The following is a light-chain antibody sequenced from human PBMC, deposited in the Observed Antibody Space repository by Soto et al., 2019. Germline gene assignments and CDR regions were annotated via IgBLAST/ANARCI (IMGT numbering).Light chain of an antibody. Sequence: QSVLTQPPSASGSPGQSVTISCTGTTSDVGGNNYVSWYQQQPGKAPKLMINDVNRRPSAVPDRFSGSKSGNTASLTVSGLPDEEEADYYCSSDAGRNNGVFGGGTQLTVL. J-gene: IGLJ2*01. CDR1: TSDVGGNNY. CDR2: DVN. CDR3: SSDAGRNNGV. V-gene: IGLV2-8*01.